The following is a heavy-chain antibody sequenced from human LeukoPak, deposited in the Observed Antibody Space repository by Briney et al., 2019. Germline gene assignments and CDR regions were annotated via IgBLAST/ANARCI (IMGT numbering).Heavy chain of an antibody. Sequence: GGSLRLSCAASGSPFSDYGMYWVRQAPGKGLEWLAVISHDGSNKHYADSVKGRITISRDNSMNTLYLQMNSLTAEDTAVYYCAKVRWGSDNALDSWGQGTLVTGSS. J-gene: IGHJ4*02. V-gene: IGHV3-30*18. CDR2: ISHDGSNK. CDR3: AKVRWGSDNALDS. CDR1: GSPFSDYG. D-gene: IGHD3-16*01.